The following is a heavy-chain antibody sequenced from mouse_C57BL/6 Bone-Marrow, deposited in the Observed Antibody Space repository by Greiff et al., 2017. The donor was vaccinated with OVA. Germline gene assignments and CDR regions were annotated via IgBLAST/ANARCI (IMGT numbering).Heavy chain of an antibody. CDR2: IWSGGST. J-gene: IGHJ4*01. Sequence: VKLQESGPGLVQPSQSLSITCTVSGFSLTSYGVHWVRQSPGKGLEWLGVIWSGGSTDYNAAFISRLSISKDNSKSQVFFKMNSLQADDTAIYYCARWDYGSSYAMDYWGQGTSVTVSS. D-gene: IGHD1-1*01. V-gene: IGHV2-2*01. CDR3: ARWDYGSSYAMDY. CDR1: GFSLTSYG.